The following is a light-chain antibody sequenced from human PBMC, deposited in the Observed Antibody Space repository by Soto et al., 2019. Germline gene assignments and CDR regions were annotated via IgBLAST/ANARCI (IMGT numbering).Light chain of an antibody. CDR1: QSVSSNY. V-gene: IGKV3-20*01. CDR3: QQEGTSPWT. Sequence: EIVLTQSPGTLSLSPGERATLSCRASQSVSSNYFAWYQQKPGRAPRLPIYGSPSRATSIADRFSGSESGTDFTHTISTLEPEESAVYNWQQEGTSPWTLGQETKAEIK. CDR2: GSP. J-gene: IGKJ1*01.